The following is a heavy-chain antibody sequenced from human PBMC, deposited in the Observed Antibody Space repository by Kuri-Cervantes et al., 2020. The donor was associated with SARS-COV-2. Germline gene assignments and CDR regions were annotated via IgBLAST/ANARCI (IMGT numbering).Heavy chain of an antibody. CDR2: IYYSGST. Sequence: SETLSLTCTVPGGSISSSSYYWGWIRQPPGKGLEWIGSIYYSGSTYYNPSLKSRVTISVDTSKNQFSLKLSSVTAADTAVYYCAGSDSSGYYYVVGGSVDYWGQGTLVTVSS. D-gene: IGHD3-22*01. V-gene: IGHV4-39*01. CDR3: AGSDSSGYYYVVGGSVDY. J-gene: IGHJ4*02. CDR1: GGSISSSSYY.